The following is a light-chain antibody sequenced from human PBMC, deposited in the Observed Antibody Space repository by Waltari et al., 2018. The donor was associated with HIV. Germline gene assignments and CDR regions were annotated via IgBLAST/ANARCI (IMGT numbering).Light chain of an antibody. Sequence: QSALTQPASVSGSPGQPVTISCPGTTTLTGRSNYVSWYQHRPGETPKLIIFHVDSRPTGISSRFSGSKSGNTASLTISGLQAEDEADFYCASYLNFGSLVFGGGTKLTVL. CDR1: TTLTGRSNY. CDR3: ASYLNFGSLV. J-gene: IGLJ3*02. V-gene: IGLV2-14*03. CDR2: HVD.